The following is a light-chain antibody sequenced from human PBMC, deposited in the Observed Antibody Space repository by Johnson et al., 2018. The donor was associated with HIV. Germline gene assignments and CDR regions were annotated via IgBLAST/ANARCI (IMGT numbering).Light chain of an antibody. CDR2: DNN. Sequence: QSVLTQAPSVSAAPGQKVTISCSASSSNIGNNYVSWYQQLPGTAPKLLIYDNNKRPSGIPDRFSGSQSGTSATLGITGLQTGDEADYYCGTWDSSLSAGGVFGTGTKVTVL. CDR3: GTWDSSLSAGGV. CDR1: SSNIGNNY. J-gene: IGLJ1*01. V-gene: IGLV1-51*01.